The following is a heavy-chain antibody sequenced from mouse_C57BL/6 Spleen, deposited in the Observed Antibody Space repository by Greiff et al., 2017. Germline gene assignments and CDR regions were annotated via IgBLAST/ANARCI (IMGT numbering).Heavy chain of an antibody. CDR2: ISSGSSTI. D-gene: IGHD2-5*01. CDR1: GFTFSDYG. CDR3: ASLYYSNFDY. Sequence: EVQVVESGGGLVKPGGSLKLSCAASGFTFSDYGMHWVRQAPEKGLEWVAYISSGSSTIYYADTVKGRFTISRDNAKNTLFLQMTSLRSEDTAMYYCASLYYSNFDYWGQGTTLTVSS. V-gene: IGHV5-17*01. J-gene: IGHJ2*01.